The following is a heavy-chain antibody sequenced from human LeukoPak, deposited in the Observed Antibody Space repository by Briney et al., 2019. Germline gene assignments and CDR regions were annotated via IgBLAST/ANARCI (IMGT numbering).Heavy chain of an antibody. V-gene: IGHV4-34*01. CDR3: ASLAAAGRLGFQH. D-gene: IGHD6-13*01. CDR2: INHSGST. Sequence: SETLSLTCAVYGGSFSGYYWSWIRQPPGKGLEWIGEINHSGSTNYNPSLKSRVTISVDTSKNQFSLKLSSVTAADTAVYYCASLAAAGRLGFQHWGQGTPVTVSS. CDR1: GGSFSGYY. J-gene: IGHJ1*01.